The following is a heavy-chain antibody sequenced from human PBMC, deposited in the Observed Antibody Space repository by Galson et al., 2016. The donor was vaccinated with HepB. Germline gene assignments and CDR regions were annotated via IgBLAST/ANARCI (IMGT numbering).Heavy chain of an antibody. CDR3: ARDSGGGADCGGDCYGA. D-gene: IGHD2-21*02. CDR1: GFTFSSYW. V-gene: IGHV3-74*01. Sequence: SLRLSCAASGFTFSSYWMHWVRQAPGKGLVWVSRIYNDGSITSYADSVKGRFTISRDNAKNTLYLQMNSLRAEDTAVYYCARDSGGGADCGGDCYGAWGQGTLVTVSS. J-gene: IGHJ4*02. CDR2: IYNDGSIT.